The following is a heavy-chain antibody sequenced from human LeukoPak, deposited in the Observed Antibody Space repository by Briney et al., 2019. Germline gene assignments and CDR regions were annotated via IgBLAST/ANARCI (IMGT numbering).Heavy chain of an antibody. CDR1: GGSISSGDYY. Sequence: KPSESLSLTCTVSGGSISSGDYYWSWIRQPPGKGLEWIGYIYYSGNTYYNPSLKSRLTMSVDTSNNQFSLKLSSVTAADTAVYYCARAPPTKGTDYGDYGVEVWGQGTMVTVSS. CDR3: ARAPPTKGTDYGDYGVEV. J-gene: IGHJ3*01. V-gene: IGHV4-30-4*01. CDR2: IYYSGNT. D-gene: IGHD4-17*01.